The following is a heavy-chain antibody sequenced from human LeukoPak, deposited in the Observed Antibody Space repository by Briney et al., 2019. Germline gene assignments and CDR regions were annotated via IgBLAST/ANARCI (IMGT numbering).Heavy chain of an antibody. D-gene: IGHD6-19*01. CDR3: VRDRAVAGTINWLDP. V-gene: IGHV6-1*01. Sequence: SQTLSLTCAISGDSVSSNNATWSWIRQSPSRGLEWLGRTYYRSKWYNDYALSVKSRITVNPDTSKNQFSLHLNSVTPEDTAVYYCVRDRAVAGTINWLDPWGQGTLVTVSS. J-gene: IGHJ5*02. CDR1: GDSVSSNNAT. CDR2: TYYRSKWYN.